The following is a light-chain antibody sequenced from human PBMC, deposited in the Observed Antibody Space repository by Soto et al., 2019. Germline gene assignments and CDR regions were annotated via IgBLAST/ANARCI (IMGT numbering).Light chain of an antibody. J-gene: IGKJ1*01. Sequence: EIVLTQSPGTLSLSPGEGATLSCRASQSVSSSYLAWYQQKPGQAPRLLIFGASNRATGIPDRFSGSGSATDFTLTITRLEPEDFAVYYCQQYGRSPLTFGQGTKVEFK. CDR1: QSVSSSY. V-gene: IGKV3-20*01. CDR2: GAS. CDR3: QQYGRSPLT.